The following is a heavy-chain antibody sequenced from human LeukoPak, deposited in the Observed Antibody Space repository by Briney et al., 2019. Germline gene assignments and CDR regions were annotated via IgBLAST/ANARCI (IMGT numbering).Heavy chain of an antibody. J-gene: IGHJ4*02. V-gene: IGHV5-51*03. D-gene: IGHD3-10*01. CDR3: ARGLYYGSGKVPFDY. Sequence: GESLKLSCKGSGYSFTSYWIGWVRQMPGKGLEWMGIIYPGDSDTRYSPSFQGQVTISADKSISTAYLQWSSLKASDTAMYYCARGLYYGSGKVPFDYWGQGTLVTVSS. CDR2: IYPGDSDT. CDR1: GYSFTSYW.